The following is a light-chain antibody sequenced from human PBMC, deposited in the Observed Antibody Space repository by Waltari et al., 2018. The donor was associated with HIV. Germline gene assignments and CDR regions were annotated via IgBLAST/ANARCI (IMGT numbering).Light chain of an antibody. CDR2: SPN. CDR1: SGSVSTTNY. CDR3: LLYMGSAWV. V-gene: IGLV8-61*01. Sequence: QTVVTQEPSVSVSPGGTVTLTCALTSGSVSTTNYPSWYQQTPGQAPRTLIYSPNTRSSGVPDRFSGSILGNKAALTITGAQADDESDYYCLLYMGSAWVFGGGTRLTGL. J-gene: IGLJ3*02.